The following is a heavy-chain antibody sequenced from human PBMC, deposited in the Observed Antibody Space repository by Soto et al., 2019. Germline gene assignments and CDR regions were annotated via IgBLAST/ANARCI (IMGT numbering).Heavy chain of an antibody. J-gene: IGHJ4*02. D-gene: IGHD3-22*01. V-gene: IGHV3-23*01. Sequence: EVQLLESGGGLVQPGGSLRLSCAASGFTFSSYAMSWVRQAPGKGLEWVSAISGSGGSTYYADSVKGRFTISRDNSKNTLYMQMNSLRAEDTAVYYCAKDWEVISFGFDYWGQGTLVTVSS. CDR1: GFTFSSYA. CDR3: AKDWEVISFGFDY. CDR2: ISGSGGST.